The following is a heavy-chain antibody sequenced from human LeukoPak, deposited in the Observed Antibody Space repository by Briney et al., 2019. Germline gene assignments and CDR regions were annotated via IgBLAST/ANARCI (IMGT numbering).Heavy chain of an antibody. CDR2: ISAYNGNT. D-gene: IGHD1-20*01. J-gene: IGHJ3*02. CDR1: GYTFTSYG. Sequence: GASVKVSCKASGYTFTSYGISWVRQAPGQGLEWMGWISAYNGNTNYAQKLQGRVTMTTDTSTSTAYMELRSLRSDDTAVYYCARDQKQYNWNQPDAFDIWGQGTMVTVSS. V-gene: IGHV1-18*01. CDR3: ARDQKQYNWNQPDAFDI.